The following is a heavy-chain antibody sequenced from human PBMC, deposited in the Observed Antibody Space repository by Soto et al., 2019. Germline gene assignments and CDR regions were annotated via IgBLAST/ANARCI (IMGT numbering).Heavy chain of an antibody. J-gene: IGHJ4*02. D-gene: IGHD2-15*01. CDR3: AKLNPGAAS. CDR1: GFTFSSYA. V-gene: IGHV3-23*01. CDR2: ISGSGGST. Sequence: EVQLLESGGGLVQPGGSLRLSCAASGFTFSSYAMSWVRQAPGKGLEWVSAISGSGGSTYYADSVKGRFTISRDNSKNTLYRKKNGLGAEDRAVFYCAKLNPGAASGAQGPLFPVSS.